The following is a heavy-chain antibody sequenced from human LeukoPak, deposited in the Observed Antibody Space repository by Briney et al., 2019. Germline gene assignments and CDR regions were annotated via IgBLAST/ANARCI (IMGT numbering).Heavy chain of an antibody. D-gene: IGHD3-16*01. CDR2: IYHSGST. V-gene: IGHV4-38-2*01. Sequence: SETLSLTCAVSGYSISSGYYWGWIRQPPGKGLEWIGSIYHSGSTYYNPSLKSRVTISVDTSKNQFSLKLSSVTAADTAVYYCASGTEGSWGYFDYWGQGTLVTVSS. CDR1: GYSISSGYY. J-gene: IGHJ4*02. CDR3: ASGTEGSWGYFDY.